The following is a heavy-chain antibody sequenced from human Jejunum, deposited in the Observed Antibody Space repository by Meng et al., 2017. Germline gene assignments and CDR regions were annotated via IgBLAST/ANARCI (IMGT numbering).Heavy chain of an antibody. CDR3: ARDEDGTAMFY. V-gene: IGHV1-18*01. Sequence: QVQLVQAGPEVKKPGASGKVSCKASGYTFTNYGMSWVRQAPGQGLEWMAWITAFNGLSTYTQKLQGRVTVATDSSTNTAYMELTNLTSDDTAVYYCARDEDGTAMFYWGQGTLVTVSS. J-gene: IGHJ4*02. D-gene: IGHD5-18*01. CDR1: GYTFTNYG. CDR2: ITAFNGLS.